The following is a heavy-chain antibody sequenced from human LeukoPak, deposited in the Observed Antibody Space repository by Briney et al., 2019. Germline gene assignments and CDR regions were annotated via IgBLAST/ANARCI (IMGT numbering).Heavy chain of an antibody. CDR1: GGSISSYY. CDR3: ARGLGAQGFFDY. Sequence: SETLSLTCTASGGSISSYYWSWIRQPPGKGLEWIGYIYYSGSTNYNPSLKSRVTISVDTSKNQFSLKLSSVTAADTAVYYCARGLGAQGFFDYWGQGTLVTVSS. D-gene: IGHD1-26*01. J-gene: IGHJ4*02. CDR2: IYYSGST. V-gene: IGHV4-59*08.